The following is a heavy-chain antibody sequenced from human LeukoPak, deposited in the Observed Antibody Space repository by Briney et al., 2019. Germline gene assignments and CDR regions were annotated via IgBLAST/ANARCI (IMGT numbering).Heavy chain of an antibody. CDR3: ARGRVSSSTWYSTYYYFFYMDF. J-gene: IGHJ6*03. Sequence: SETLSLTCTVSDDSITMHYWTWIRQPPGKGLEWIGYVDHTGSTKFNPSVNGRVSISRDTSNNFFSLRLRSVTAADTAVYFCARGRVSSSTWYSTYYYFFYMDFWGKGTTVTVSS. CDR1: DDSITMHY. D-gene: IGHD4-11*01. CDR2: VDHTGST. V-gene: IGHV4-59*11.